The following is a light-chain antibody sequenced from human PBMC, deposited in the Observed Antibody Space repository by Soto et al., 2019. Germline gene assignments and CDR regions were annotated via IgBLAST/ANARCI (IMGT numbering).Light chain of an antibody. V-gene: IGKV1-5*01. CDR1: QSISSW. CDR2: DAS. CDR3: QQYNSDRT. J-gene: IGKJ1*01. Sequence: DIQMNQSASTLSASVEDRVTITCRASQSISSWLAWYQQKPGKAPKLLIYDASSLESGVPSRFSGSGSGTEFTLTISSLQPDDFATYYCQQYNSDRTCGQGTKWIS.